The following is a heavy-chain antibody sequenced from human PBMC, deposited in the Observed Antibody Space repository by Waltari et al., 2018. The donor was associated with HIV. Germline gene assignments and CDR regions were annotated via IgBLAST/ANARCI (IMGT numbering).Heavy chain of an antibody. J-gene: IGHJ3*02. CDR1: GGTFSNSA. V-gene: IGHV1-69*01. CDR2: TIPIFGAP. CDR3: ASASRDTAMGAFGI. Sequence: QVQPVQSGAEVKKPGSSVKVSCKASGGTFSNSAINWVRQAPGKGLEWMGGTIPIFGAPNDAQKFQGRVTITADESTSTVYMKLSSLRSEDTAVYYCASASRDTAMGAFGIWGQGTMVTVSS. D-gene: IGHD5-18*01.